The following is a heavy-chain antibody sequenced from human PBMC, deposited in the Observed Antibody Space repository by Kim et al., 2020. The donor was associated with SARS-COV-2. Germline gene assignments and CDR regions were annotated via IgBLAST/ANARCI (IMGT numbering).Heavy chain of an antibody. V-gene: IGHV3-15*01. J-gene: IGHJ4*02. Sequence: SKTDGGKTDYAAPVKGRFTISRDDSKNTLYLQMNSLKTEDTAVYYCTTAGYWGQGTLVTVSS. CDR2: SKTDGGKT. CDR3: TTAGY.